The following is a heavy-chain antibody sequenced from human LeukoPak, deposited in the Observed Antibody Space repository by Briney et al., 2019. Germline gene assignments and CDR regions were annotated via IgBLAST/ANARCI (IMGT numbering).Heavy chain of an antibody. CDR2: MNPNSGNT. Sequence: ASVKVSCKASGYTFTSYDINWVRQATGQGLEWMGWMNPNSGNTGYAQKFQGRVTMTRNTSISTAYMELSSLRSEGTAVYYCARTSLDDHGDAFDIWGQGTMVTVSS. V-gene: IGHV1-8*01. J-gene: IGHJ3*02. CDR1: GYTFTSYD. CDR3: ARTSLDDHGDAFDI. D-gene: IGHD1-1*01.